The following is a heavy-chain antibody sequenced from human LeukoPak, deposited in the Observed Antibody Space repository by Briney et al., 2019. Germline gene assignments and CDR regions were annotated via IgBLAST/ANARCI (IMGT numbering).Heavy chain of an antibody. D-gene: IGHD2-8*01. CDR3: AKDCTNGVCYLEFDP. CDR1: GFTFSSYA. Sequence: TGGSLRLSCAASGFTFSSYAMSRVRQAPGKGLEWVSAISGSGGSTYYADSVKGRFTISRDNSKNTLYLQMNSLRAEDTAVYYCAKDCTNGVCYLEFDPWGQGTLVTVSS. CDR2: ISGSGGST. V-gene: IGHV3-23*01. J-gene: IGHJ5*02.